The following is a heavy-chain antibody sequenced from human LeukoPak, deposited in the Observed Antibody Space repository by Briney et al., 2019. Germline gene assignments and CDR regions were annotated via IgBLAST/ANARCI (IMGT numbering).Heavy chain of an antibody. CDR3: AKSYGANYFDY. D-gene: IGHD4-17*01. CDR2: IRYDASNT. CDR1: GFTFSSYG. Sequence: PGGSLRLSCAASGFTFSSYGMHWVRQAPDKGLEWVAFIRYDASNTYYGDSVKGRFTISRDNSKSTVYLQMNRPRVEDTAMYYCAKSYGANYFDYWGQGALVIVSS. J-gene: IGHJ4*02. V-gene: IGHV3-30*02.